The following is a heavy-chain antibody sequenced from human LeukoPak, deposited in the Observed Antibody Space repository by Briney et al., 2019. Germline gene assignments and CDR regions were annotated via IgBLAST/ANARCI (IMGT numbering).Heavy chain of an antibody. Sequence: QAGGSLRLSCAASGFTVSSNYMSWVRQAPGKGLEWVSVIYSGGSTYYADSVKGRFTISRDNSKNTLYLQMNSLRAEDTAVYYCARVQAWIQLWSDYWGQGTLVTVSS. J-gene: IGHJ4*02. V-gene: IGHV3-53*01. CDR2: IYSGGST. CDR3: ARVQAWIQLWSDY. D-gene: IGHD5-18*01. CDR1: GFTVSSNY.